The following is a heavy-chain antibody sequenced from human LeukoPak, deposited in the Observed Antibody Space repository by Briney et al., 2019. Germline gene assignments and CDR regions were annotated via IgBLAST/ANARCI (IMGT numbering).Heavy chain of an antibody. J-gene: IGHJ4*02. CDR3: ARFGYNDFDY. D-gene: IGHD5-24*01. Sequence: GGSLRLSRAASGLTFSSYEMNWVRQAPGKGLEWVSYISSSGSSIYYADSVKGRFTISRDNAKKSLYLQMHSLRAEDTAVYYCARFGYNDFDYWGQGTLVTVS. CDR1: GLTFSSYE. V-gene: IGHV3-48*03. CDR2: ISSSGSSI.